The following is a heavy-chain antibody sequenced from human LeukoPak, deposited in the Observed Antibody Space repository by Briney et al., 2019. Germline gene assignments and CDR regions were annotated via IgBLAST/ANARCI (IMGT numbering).Heavy chain of an antibody. CDR1: GGSISSSSYY. CDR2: IYYSGST. Sequence: SETLSLTCTVSGGSISSSSYYWGWIRQPPGTGLEWIGSIYYSGSTYYNPSLKSRVTISVDTSKNQFSLKLSSVTAADTAVYYCARPVISVAGPIDYWGQGTLVTVSS. D-gene: IGHD6-13*01. CDR3: ARPVISVAGPIDY. J-gene: IGHJ4*02. V-gene: IGHV4-39*01.